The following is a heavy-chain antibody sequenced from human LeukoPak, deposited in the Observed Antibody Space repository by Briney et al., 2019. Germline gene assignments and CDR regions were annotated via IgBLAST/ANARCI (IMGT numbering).Heavy chain of an antibody. Sequence: GGSLRLSCAASGFILKSYEMNWVRQAPGKGLEWVSYLSSSSSVIYHADSVKGRFTISRDNAKNSLYLQMNSLRTEDTAVYYCVRDGSSWGNFDYWGQGTLVSVSS. V-gene: IGHV3-48*03. D-gene: IGHD7-27*01. CDR3: VRDGSSWGNFDY. J-gene: IGHJ4*02. CDR1: GFILKSYE. CDR2: LSSSSSVI.